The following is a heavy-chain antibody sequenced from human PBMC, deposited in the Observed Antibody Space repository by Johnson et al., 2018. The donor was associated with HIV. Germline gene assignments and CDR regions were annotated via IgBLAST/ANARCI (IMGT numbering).Heavy chain of an antibody. CDR1: GFTFSSYG. J-gene: IGHJ3*02. D-gene: IGHD3-22*01. CDR2: IWYDGSNK. Sequence: QVQLVESGGGVVQPGRSLRLSCAASGFTFSSYGMHWVRQAPGKGLEWVAVIWYDGSNKYYADSVKGRFTISRDNSKNTLYLQMNSLRPEDTAVYYCARERTWDYDMAFDIWGQGTMVTVSS. CDR3: ARERTWDYDMAFDI. V-gene: IGHV3-33*01.